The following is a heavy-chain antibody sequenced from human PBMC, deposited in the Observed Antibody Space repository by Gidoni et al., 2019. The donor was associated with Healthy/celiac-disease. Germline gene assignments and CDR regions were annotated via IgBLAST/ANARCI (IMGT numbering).Heavy chain of an antibody. D-gene: IGHD1-26*01. CDR3: AKQPVHVSGSYYVAPKEAPFDY. J-gene: IGHJ4*02. Sequence: EVQLLESGGGLVQPGGSLRLSCAASGFTLSSYAMSWVRQAPGKGLGWVSAISGSGGSTYDADSGKSRYTISRDNSKNTLYLQMNSLRAEDTAVCYCAKQPVHVSGSYYVAPKEAPFDYWGQGTLVTVSS. CDR2: ISGSGGST. V-gene: IGHV3-23*01. CDR1: GFTLSSYA.